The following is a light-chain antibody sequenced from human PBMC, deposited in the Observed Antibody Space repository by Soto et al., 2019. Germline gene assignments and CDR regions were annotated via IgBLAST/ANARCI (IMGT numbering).Light chain of an antibody. CDR1: QSVSSTH. J-gene: IGKJ2*01. Sequence: EIVLTQSPGTLSLSPGERATLSCRASQSVSSTHLAWYQQKPGQAPRFLIYAASSRATGIPDRFSGSGSGTDFTLTISRLEPEDFAVYYCQHYDYSPYTFGQGTKLEIK. V-gene: IGKV3-20*01. CDR2: AAS. CDR3: QHYDYSPYT.